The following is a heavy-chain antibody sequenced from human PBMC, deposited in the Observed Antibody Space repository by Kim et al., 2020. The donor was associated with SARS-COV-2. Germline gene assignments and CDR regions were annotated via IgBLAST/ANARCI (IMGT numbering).Heavy chain of an antibody. Sequence: GGSLRLSCAASGFTFSSYGMHWVRQAPGKGLEWVAVIWYDGSNKYYADSVKGRFTISRDNSKNTLYLQMNSLRAEDTAVYYCARDIRYCSSTSCYPRGDAFDIWGQGTMVTVSS. CDR1: GFTFSSYG. V-gene: IGHV3-33*01. J-gene: IGHJ3*02. D-gene: IGHD2-2*01. CDR3: ARDIRYCSSTSCYPRGDAFDI. CDR2: IWYDGSNK.